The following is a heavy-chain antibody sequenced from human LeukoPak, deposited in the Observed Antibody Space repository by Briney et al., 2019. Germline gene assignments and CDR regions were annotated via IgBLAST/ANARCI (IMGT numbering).Heavy chain of an antibody. CDR2: IHYSGST. D-gene: IGHD3-3*01. V-gene: IGHV4-59*01. J-gene: IGHJ4*02. CDR3: ARNYDFWSGYLDY. Sequence: SETLSLTCTVSGGSISNYYWSWIRQPPGKGLEWIGYIHYSGSTNNNPSLKSRVTISVDTSKNQFSLKLTSVTAADTAVYYCARNYDFWSGYLDYWGQGTLVTASS. CDR1: GGSISNYY.